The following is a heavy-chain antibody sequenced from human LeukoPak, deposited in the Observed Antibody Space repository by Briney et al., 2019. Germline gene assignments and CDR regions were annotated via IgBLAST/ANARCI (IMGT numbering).Heavy chain of an antibody. D-gene: IGHD3-22*01. Sequence: GGSLRLSCAASGFTFSSYWMHWVRQAPGKGLVWVSGTNTDGSSTMYADSVKGRFTIARDNAKNTRYLQMNSLRAEDTAIYYCARQYSYDSSGYYPWDYWGQGTLVTVSS. CDR1: GFTFSSYW. J-gene: IGHJ4*02. CDR3: ARQYSYDSSGYYPWDY. V-gene: IGHV3-74*03. CDR2: TNTDGSST.